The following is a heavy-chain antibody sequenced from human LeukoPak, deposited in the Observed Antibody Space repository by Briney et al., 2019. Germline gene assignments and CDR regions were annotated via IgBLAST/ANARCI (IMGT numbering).Heavy chain of an antibody. V-gene: IGHV4-34*01. CDR3: ARRKQWLVRRFFDY. CDR2: INHSGST. CDR1: GGSFSGYY. J-gene: IGHJ4*02. D-gene: IGHD6-19*01. Sequence: PSETLSLTCAVYGGSFSGYYWSWIRQPPGKGLEWIGEINHSGSTNYNPSLKSRVTISVDTSKNQFSLKLSSVTAADTAVYYCARRKQWLVRRFFDYWGQGTLVTVSS.